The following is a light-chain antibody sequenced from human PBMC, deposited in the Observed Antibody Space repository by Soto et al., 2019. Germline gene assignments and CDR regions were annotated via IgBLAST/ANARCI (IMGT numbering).Light chain of an antibody. CDR3: SSYAGSNMGV. CDR1: SSDVGGYKF. J-gene: IGLJ1*01. CDR2: EVT. Sequence: QSALTQPPSASGSPGQSVTISCTGTSSDVGGYKFVSWYQQHPGKAPKLIIYEVTQRPSGVPDRFSGSKSGNTASLTVSGLQAEDDADYYCSSYAGSNMGVFGTGTKLPVL. V-gene: IGLV2-8*01.